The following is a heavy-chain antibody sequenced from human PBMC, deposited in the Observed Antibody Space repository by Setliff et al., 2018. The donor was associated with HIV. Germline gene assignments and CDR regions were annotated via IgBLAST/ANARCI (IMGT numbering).Heavy chain of an antibody. CDR1: GFSFSSYG. D-gene: IGHD3-3*01. CDR2: ISHDGSNK. CDR3: ARDGFALFGVDYHYMDV. V-gene: IGHV3-30*03. J-gene: IGHJ6*03. Sequence: GGSLRLSCATSGFSFSSYGMHWVRQAPGKGLEWVAVISHDGSNKYYADSVKGRFTLSRENSKNTVYMQMNSLRTEDTAVYYCARDGFALFGVDYHYMDVWGKGTTVTVSS.